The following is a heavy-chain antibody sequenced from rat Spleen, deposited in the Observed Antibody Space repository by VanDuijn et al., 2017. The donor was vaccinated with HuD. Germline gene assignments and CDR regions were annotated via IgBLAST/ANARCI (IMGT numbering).Heavy chain of an antibody. J-gene: IGHJ4*01. D-gene: IGHD1-2*01. CDR1: GYTFTSYY. Sequence: QVQLQQSGAELAKPGSSVKISCKASGYTFTSYYINWIKQTTGQGLEYIGHINTGSGGANYNEKFKGKATLTVDKSSSTAFMQLSSLTPDDSAVYYCARHLTGHGVMDAWGQGASVTVSS. V-gene: IGHV1-43*01. CDR3: ARHLTGHGVMDA. CDR2: INTGSGGA.